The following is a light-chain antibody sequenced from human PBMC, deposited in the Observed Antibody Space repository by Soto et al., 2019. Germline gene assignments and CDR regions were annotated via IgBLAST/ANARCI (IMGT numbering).Light chain of an antibody. J-gene: IGLJ1*01. Sequence: QSALTQPAPVSGSPGQSITISCTGTSSDVVGYNYVSWYQQHPGKAPKLMIYDVSNRPSGVSNRFSGSKSGNTASLTISGLQAEDEAEYYCSSYTSSSTHNYGFGTGTKVTVL. V-gene: IGLV2-14*01. CDR1: SSDVVGYNY. CDR2: DVS. CDR3: SSYTSSSTHNYG.